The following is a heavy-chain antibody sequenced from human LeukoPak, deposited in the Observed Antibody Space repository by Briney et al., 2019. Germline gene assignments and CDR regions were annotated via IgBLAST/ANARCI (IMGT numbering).Heavy chain of an antibody. J-gene: IGHJ4*02. V-gene: IGHV4-4*02. CDR2: IYYSGST. D-gene: IGHD2-2*02. CDR3: ARRRGYCSSTSCYTPFDY. Sequence: PSGTLSLTCAVSGGSISSSNWWSWVRQPPGKGLEWIGSIYYSGSTYYNPSLKSRVTISVDTSKNQFSLKLSSVTAADTAVYYCARRRGYCSSTSCYTPFDYWGQGTLVTVSS. CDR1: GGSISSSNW.